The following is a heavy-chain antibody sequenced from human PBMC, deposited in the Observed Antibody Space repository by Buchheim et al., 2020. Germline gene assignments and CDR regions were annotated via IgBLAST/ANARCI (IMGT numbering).Heavy chain of an antibody. D-gene: IGHD5-12*01. Sequence: EVQLVESGGGLVQPGGSLRLSCAASGFTFSDYWMHWVRQTPGKGLVWVSRIDSDGSSTTYADSVKGRFTISRDNANNTLYPQMNILRAEDTAVYYCARASYSGYNYWGQGTL. CDR3: ARASYSGYNY. J-gene: IGHJ4*02. V-gene: IGHV3-74*01. CDR2: IDSDGSST. CDR1: GFTFSDYW.